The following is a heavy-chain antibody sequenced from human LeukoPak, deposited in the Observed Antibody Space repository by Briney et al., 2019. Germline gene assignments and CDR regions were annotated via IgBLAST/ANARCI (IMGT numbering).Heavy chain of an antibody. CDR3: ARDAYYDSSGYFNDTFGI. D-gene: IGHD3-22*01. Sequence: SETLSLTCTVSGASISSSYWSWIRQPPGKGLEWLGHISDSGDTDYNPSLKSRITISVDTPKKQFSLRLRSVTAADTALYYCARDAYYDSSGYFNDTFGIWGQGTMVTVSS. J-gene: IGHJ3*02. V-gene: IGHV4-59*01. CDR1: GASISSSY. CDR2: ISDSGDT.